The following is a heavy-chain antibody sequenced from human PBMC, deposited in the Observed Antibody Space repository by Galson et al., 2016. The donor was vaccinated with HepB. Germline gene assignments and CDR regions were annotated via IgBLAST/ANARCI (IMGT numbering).Heavy chain of an antibody. V-gene: IGHV4-61*02. CDR1: GGSISSGSYY. Sequence: TLSLTCTVSGGSISSGSYYWSWIRQPAGKGLEWIGRVYSSASTNYNPSLKSRVTISVDTSMNQFSLKLRSVTAADTAVYYCASNWDYYSGGSSYSHSCWGQGILVTVSS. J-gene: IGHJ4*02. D-gene: IGHD2-15*01. CDR2: VYSSAST. CDR3: ASNWDYYSGGSSYSHSC.